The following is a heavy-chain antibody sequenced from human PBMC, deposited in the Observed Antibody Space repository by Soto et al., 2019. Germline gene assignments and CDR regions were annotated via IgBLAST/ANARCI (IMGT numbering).Heavy chain of an antibody. CDR2: ISGSEDRT. CDR1: GFSLRDHA. D-gene: IGHD1-1*01. Sequence: LQSGGGVVQPGASLRLSCAASGFSLRDHALSWVRQAAGGGLEWVSGISGSEDRTNYADFVRGRFIISKDRAKNTLYLDMSGLRVDDTAVYFCGGTYTGGWGQGTLVTVSS. CDR3: GGTYTGG. V-gene: IGHV3-23*01. J-gene: IGHJ4*02.